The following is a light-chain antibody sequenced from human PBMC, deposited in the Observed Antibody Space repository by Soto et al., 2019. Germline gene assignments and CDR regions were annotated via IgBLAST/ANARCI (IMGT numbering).Light chain of an antibody. J-gene: IGKJ1*01. Sequence: EIVMTQSPATLSVSPGERATLSCRASQSVNTNLAWYQQKPGQAPRLLIYGGSSRATGIPVRVSGSGSETDFTLTITRLEPEDFAVYFCLRYTSSQWTFGPGTKVDIK. CDR2: GGS. CDR1: QSVNTN. V-gene: IGKV3D-15*01. CDR3: LRYTSSQWT.